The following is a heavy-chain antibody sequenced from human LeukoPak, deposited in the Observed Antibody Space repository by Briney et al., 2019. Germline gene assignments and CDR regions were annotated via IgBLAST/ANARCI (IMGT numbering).Heavy chain of an antibody. CDR1: GSTFSDSY. CDR3: GRGHWGLDY. Sequence: GGSLRLSCAASGSTFSDSYMTWIRQAPGKGLEWVSFISNSGDSIYYADSVKGRFTTSRDNAKNSLFLQMNSLRAEDTAVYYCGRGHWGLDYWGQGALVTVSS. CDR2: ISNSGDSI. J-gene: IGHJ4*02. D-gene: IGHD7-27*01. V-gene: IGHV3-11*04.